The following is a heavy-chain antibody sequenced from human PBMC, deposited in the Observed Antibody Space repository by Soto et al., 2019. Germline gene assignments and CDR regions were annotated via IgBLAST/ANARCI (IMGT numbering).Heavy chain of an antibody. CDR2: IYYSGST. Sequence: PSETLSLTCTVSGGSISSSSYYWGWIRQPPGKGLEWIGSIYYSGSTYYNPSLKSRVTISVDTSKNQFSLKLSSVTAADTAVYYCAREVVPAATGAYYYYYYYMDVWGKGTTVTVSS. CDR3: AREVVPAATGAYYYYYYYMDV. D-gene: IGHD2-2*01. V-gene: IGHV4-39*01. CDR1: GGSISSSSYY. J-gene: IGHJ6*03.